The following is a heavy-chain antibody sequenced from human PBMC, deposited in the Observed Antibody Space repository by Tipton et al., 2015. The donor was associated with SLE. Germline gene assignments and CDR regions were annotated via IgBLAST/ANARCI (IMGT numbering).Heavy chain of an antibody. Sequence: TLSLTCTVSGGSMFTYYWSWIRQPPGKGLEWIGYIFYSGNTNYNPSLKSRVTISVDTSKNQFSLRLTSVIAADTAVYYCARLHGYSYGLNWFDPWGQGTLISVSS. CDR2: IFYSGNT. J-gene: IGHJ5*02. D-gene: IGHD5-18*01. CDR1: GGSMFTYY. V-gene: IGHV4-59*12. CDR3: ARLHGYSYGLNWFDP.